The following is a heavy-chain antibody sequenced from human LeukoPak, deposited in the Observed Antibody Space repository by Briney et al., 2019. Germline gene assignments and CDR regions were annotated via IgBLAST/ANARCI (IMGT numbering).Heavy chain of an antibody. J-gene: IGHJ4*02. CDR1: GGSISSYY. V-gene: IGHV4-59*08. Sequence: SETLSLTCTVSGGSISSYYWSWLRPPPGKGLEWIGYIYYSGSTNYNPSLKSRVTISVDTSKNQFSLKLSSVTAADTAVYYCARQIGGFSDGAYYFDYWGQGTLVTVSS. CDR3: ARQIGGFSDGAYYFDY. D-gene: IGHD5-18*01. CDR2: IYYSGST.